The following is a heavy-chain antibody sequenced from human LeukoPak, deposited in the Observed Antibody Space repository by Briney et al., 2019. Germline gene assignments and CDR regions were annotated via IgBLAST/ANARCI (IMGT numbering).Heavy chain of an antibody. D-gene: IGHD5-18*01. J-gene: IGHJ6*03. V-gene: IGHV4-4*02. CDR3: ARDLEHSDYSYGSYYMDV. Sequence: PGGSLRLSCAASGFTFSSYSMNWVRQPPGKGLEWIGEIYHSGSTNYNPSLKSRVTISVDKSKNQFSLKLSSVTAADTAVYYCARDLEHSDYSYGSYYMDVWGKGTTVTVSS. CDR1: GFTFSSYSM. CDR2: IYHSGST.